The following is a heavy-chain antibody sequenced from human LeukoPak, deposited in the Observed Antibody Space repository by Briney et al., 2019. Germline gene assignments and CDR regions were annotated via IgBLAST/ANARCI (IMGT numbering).Heavy chain of an antibody. D-gene: IGHD3-22*01. Sequence: PSETLSLTCAVYGGSFSGYYWSWIRQPPGKGLEWIWEINHSGSTNYNPSLKSRVTISVDTSKNQFSLKLSSVTAAETAVYFCARGPPTDYYDSSGFYYVFDYWGQGTLVTVSS. CDR3: ARGPPTDYYDSSGFYYVFDY. V-gene: IGHV4-34*01. CDR1: GGSFSGYY. J-gene: IGHJ4*02. CDR2: INHSGST.